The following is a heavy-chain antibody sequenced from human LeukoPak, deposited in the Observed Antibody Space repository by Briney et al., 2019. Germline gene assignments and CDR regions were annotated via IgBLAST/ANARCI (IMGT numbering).Heavy chain of an antibody. D-gene: IGHD1-1*01. CDR3: ARGYGDY. CDR2: IYHSGST. J-gene: IGHJ4*02. Sequence: PSQTLSLTCAVPGGSISSGGYSWSWIRQPPGKGLEWIGYIYHSGSTYYNPSLKSRVTISVDRSKNQFSLKLSSVTAADTAVYYCARGYGDYWGQGTLVTVSS. V-gene: IGHV4-30-2*01. CDR1: GGSISSGGYS.